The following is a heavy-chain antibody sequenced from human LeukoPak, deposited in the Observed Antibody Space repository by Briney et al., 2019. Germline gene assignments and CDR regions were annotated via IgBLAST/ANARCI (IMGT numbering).Heavy chain of an antibody. Sequence: ASVKVSCKASGYTFTSYGISWVRQAPGQGLEWMGWISAYNGNTNYAQKLQGRVTMTTDTSTSTAYMELRSLRSDDTAVYYCAGVEGGYSSGWDFDYWGQGTLVTVSS. D-gene: IGHD6-19*01. V-gene: IGHV1-18*01. CDR2: ISAYNGNT. J-gene: IGHJ4*02. CDR1: GYTFTSYG. CDR3: AGVEGGYSSGWDFDY.